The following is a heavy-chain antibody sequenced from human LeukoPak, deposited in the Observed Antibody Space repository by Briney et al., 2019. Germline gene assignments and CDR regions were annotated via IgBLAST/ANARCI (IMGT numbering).Heavy chain of an antibody. CDR1: GFTFSSYW. D-gene: IGHD1-26*01. CDR2: IKQDGSEK. V-gene: IGHV3-7*01. Sequence: GGSMRLSCAASGFTFSSYWMSWVRQAPGKGLEWVANIKQDGSEKYYVDSVKGRFTISRDNAKNSLYLQMNSLRAEDAAVYYCARDEVGGPLKYWGQGILVTVSS. CDR3: ARDEVGGPLKY. J-gene: IGHJ4*02.